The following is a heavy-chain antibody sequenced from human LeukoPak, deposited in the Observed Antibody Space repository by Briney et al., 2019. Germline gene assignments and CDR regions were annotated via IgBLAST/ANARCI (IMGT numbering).Heavy chain of an antibody. CDR3: ARDRLRGDGVFDY. CDR1: GGSISSSSYY. CDR2: IYYSGST. V-gene: IGHV4-39*07. J-gene: IGHJ4*02. D-gene: IGHD4-17*01. Sequence: SETLSLTCTVSGGSISSSSYYWGWIRQPPGKGLGWIGSIYYSGSTYYNPSLKSRVTISVDTSKNQFSLKLSSVTAADTAVYYCARDRLRGDGVFDYWGQGTLVTVSS.